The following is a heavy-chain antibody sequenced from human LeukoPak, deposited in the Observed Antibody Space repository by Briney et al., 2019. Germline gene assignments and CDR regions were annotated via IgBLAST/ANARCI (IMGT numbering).Heavy chain of an antibody. CDR3: ARQSRDGDYIAKLFDY. V-gene: IGHV4-59*08. Sequence: SETLSLTCTVSGDSISSYYWSWIRQPPGKGLEWIGYIYYSGSINYNPSLKSRVTISVDMSKNQFSLQLSSVTAADTAVYYCARQSRDGDYIAKLFDYWGQGTLVTVSS. J-gene: IGHJ4*02. CDR2: IYYSGSI. D-gene: IGHD4-17*01. CDR1: GDSISSYY.